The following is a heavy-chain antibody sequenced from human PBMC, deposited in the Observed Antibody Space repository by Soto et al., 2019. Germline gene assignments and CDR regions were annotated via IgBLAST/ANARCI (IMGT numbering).Heavy chain of an antibody. CDR2: IYYSGST. CDR1: GGSISSYY. V-gene: IGHV4-59*01. Sequence: QVQLQESGPGLVKPSETLSLTCTVSGGSISSYYWSWIRQPPGKGLEWIGYIYYSGSTNYNPSLKSLVTTPVDTTKNQFSLKLSSVTAADTAVYYCARSDGRYWGQGTLVTVSS. CDR3: ARSDGRY. J-gene: IGHJ4*02.